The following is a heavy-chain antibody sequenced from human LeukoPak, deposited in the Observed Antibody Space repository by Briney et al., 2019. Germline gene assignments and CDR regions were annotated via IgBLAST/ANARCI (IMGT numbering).Heavy chain of an antibody. Sequence: SETLSLACAVSGGSFSGHYWNWIRQPPGKGLEWIGEINHGGSTNYNPSLKSRVTISVDTSQKQFSLRLSSVTAADTAVYYCARGRYVTTRGGAAAGFLDYWGQGTLVTVST. CDR2: INHGGST. CDR3: ARGRYVTTRGGAAAGFLDY. CDR1: GGSFSGHY. D-gene: IGHD6-13*01. J-gene: IGHJ4*02. V-gene: IGHV4-34*01.